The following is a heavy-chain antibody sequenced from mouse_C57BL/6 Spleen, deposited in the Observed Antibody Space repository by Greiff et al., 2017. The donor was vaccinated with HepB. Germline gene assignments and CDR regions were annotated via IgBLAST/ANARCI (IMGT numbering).Heavy chain of an antibody. CDR3: ASGDYYGSSEGDAMDY. CDR1: GYTFTSYW. D-gene: IGHD1-1*01. J-gene: IGHJ4*01. CDR2: IYPGSGST. Sequence: QVQLQQPGAELVKPGASVKMSCKASGYTFTSYWITWVKQRPGQGLEWIGDIYPGSGSTNYNEKFKSKATLTVDTSSSTAYMQLSSLTSEDSAVYYGASGDYYGSSEGDAMDYWGQGTSVTVSS. V-gene: IGHV1-55*01.